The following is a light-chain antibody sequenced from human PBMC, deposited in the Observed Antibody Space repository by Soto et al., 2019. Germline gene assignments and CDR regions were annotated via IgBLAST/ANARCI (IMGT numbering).Light chain of an antibody. CDR3: AAWDDSLNGPV. CDR2: GNN. V-gene: IGLV1-44*01. CDR1: TSNIGSNT. J-gene: IGLJ3*02. Sequence: QSVMTQPPSASGTPGQRVTISCSGSTSNIGSNTVNWYQLLPGTAPKLLTYGNNQRPSGVPDRFSGSKSGTSASLAISGLRSEDEADYYCAAWDDSLNGPVFGGGTKLTVL.